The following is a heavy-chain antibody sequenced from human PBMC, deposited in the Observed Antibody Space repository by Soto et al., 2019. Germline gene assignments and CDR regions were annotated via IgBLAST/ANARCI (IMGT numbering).Heavy chain of an antibody. J-gene: IGHJ6*02. CDR1: GDSVSSNRAA. CDR3: ARQARDSEFYSGSDV. CDR2: TYYRSEWIT. Sequence: SQTLSLTCAMSGDSVSSNRAAWNWIRQSPSRGLEWLGRTYYRSEWITDYAVSEQSRTIITPDTSKNLVSLQLNSVTPEDTAVYYCARQARDSEFYSGSDVWGQGLTVNVS. D-gene: IGHD1-26*01. V-gene: IGHV6-1*01.